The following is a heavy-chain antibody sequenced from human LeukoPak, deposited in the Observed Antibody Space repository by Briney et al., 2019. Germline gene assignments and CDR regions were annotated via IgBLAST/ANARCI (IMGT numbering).Heavy chain of an antibody. J-gene: IGHJ6*02. CDR2: IYYSGST. CDR3: ARVVRWDYYGMDV. V-gene: IGHV4-30-4*01. D-gene: IGHD1-26*01. Sequence: PSGTLSLTCAVYGGSFSGYYWSWIRQPPGKGLEWIGYIYYSGSTYYNPSLKSRVTISVDTSKNQFSLKLSSATAADTAVYYCARVVRWDYYGMDVWGQGTTVTVSS. CDR1: GGSFSGYY.